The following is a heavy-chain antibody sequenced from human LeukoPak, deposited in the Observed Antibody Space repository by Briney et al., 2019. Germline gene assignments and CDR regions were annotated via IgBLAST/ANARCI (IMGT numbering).Heavy chain of an antibody. J-gene: IGHJ2*01. CDR3: ARRTRSGSTDWYFDL. CDR2: IYSDGRT. Sequence: PGGSLTLSCAASGFTVSGTHMSWVRQAPGKGLEWVSVIYSDGRTFYADCVNGRGTISRDNSKNTLYLQMHSLRAGDTAVYYCARRTRSGSTDWYFDLWGRGTLVTVSS. V-gene: IGHV3-53*01. CDR1: GFTVSGTH. D-gene: IGHD3-3*01.